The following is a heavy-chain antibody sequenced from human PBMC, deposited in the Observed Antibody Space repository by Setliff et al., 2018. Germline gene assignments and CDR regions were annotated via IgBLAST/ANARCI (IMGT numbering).Heavy chain of an antibody. J-gene: IGHJ4*02. CDR3: TRDFWPEGSGFAFGQ. Sequence: GWSLRLSCAASGLSFRDHYMDWVRQAPGKGLEWVGRTRNKAVNYATEYAASVKGRFTISRDDSKSIAYLRMNSLKIEDTAVYYCTRDFWPEGSGFAFGQWGQGTLVTVSS. V-gene: IGHV3-72*01. CDR2: TRNKAVNYAT. CDR1: GLSFRDHY. D-gene: IGHD3-22*01.